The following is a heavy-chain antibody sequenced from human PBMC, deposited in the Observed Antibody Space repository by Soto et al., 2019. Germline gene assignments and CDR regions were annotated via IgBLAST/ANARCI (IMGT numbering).Heavy chain of an antibody. Sequence: GGSTYYADSVKGRFTISRDNSKNTLYLQMNSLRAEDTAVYYCAKGHLEYCTNGVCYTYFDYWGQGTLVTVSS. CDR2: GGST. J-gene: IGHJ4*02. V-gene: IGHV3-23*01. CDR3: AKGHLEYCTNGVCYTYFDY. D-gene: IGHD2-8*01.